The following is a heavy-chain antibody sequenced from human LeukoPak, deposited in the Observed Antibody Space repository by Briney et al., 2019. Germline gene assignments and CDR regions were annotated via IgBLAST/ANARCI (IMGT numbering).Heavy chain of an antibody. CDR2: INHNGNVN. CDR1: GFTFSSYW. V-gene: IGHV3-7*03. Sequence: PGGSLRLSCAASGFTFSSYWMNWACQAPGKGLEWVASINHNGNVNYYVDSVKGRFTISRDNAKNSLYLQMSNLRAEGTAVYFCARGGGLDVWGQGATVTVSS. CDR3: ARGGGLDV. J-gene: IGHJ6*02. D-gene: IGHD3-16*01.